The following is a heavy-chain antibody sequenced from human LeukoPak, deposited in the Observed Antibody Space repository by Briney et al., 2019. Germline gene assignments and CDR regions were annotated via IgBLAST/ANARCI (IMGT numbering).Heavy chain of an antibody. CDR1: GFTLSTYA. V-gene: IGHV3-23*01. CDR2: ISGSGGST. CDR3: AKVGYYDFWSGYYKGYYFDY. D-gene: IGHD3-3*01. Sequence: GGSLRLSCTASGFTLSTYAMSWVRQAPGKGLEWVSAISGSGGSTYYADSVKGRFTISRDNSKNTLYLQMNSLRAEDTAVYYCAKVGYYDFWSGYYKGYYFDYWGQGTLVTVSS. J-gene: IGHJ4*02.